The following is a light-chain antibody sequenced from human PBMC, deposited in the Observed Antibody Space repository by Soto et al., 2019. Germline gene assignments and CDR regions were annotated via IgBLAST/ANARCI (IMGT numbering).Light chain of an antibody. Sequence: DIQMTQSPSTLSASVGDRVTITCWASQSISSWLAWYQQKPGKAPKLLIYKASSLESGVPSRFSGSVSGTEFTLTISSLQPDDFATYYCQQYNSYPRTFGQGTKVEIK. CDR1: QSISSW. CDR3: QQYNSYPRT. CDR2: KAS. V-gene: IGKV1-5*03. J-gene: IGKJ1*01.